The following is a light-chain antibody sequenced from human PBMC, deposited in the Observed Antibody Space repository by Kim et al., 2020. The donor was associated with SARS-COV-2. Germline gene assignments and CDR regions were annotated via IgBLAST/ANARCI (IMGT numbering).Light chain of an antibody. CDR2: DGS. Sequence: PGQSITISCTGTSSDVGGYNYVSWYQQQPGKAPKLMIYDGSNRPSGVSNLFSGSKSGNAASLTSSGLQAEDEADYYCSSDTSSSTVFGGGTQLTVL. CDR3: SSDTSSSTV. V-gene: IGLV2-14*03. CDR1: SSDVGGYNY. J-gene: IGLJ2*01.